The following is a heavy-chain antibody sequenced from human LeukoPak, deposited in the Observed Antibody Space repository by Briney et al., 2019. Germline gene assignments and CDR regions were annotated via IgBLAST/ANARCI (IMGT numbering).Heavy chain of an antibody. J-gene: IGHJ4*02. CDR1: GGSFSGYY. CDR3: ARAGSHAFDY. Sequence: SETLSLTCAVYGGSFSGYYWSWIRQPPGKGLEWIGEINHSGSTNYNPSLKSRVTISVDTSKNQFSLKLSSVTAADTAVYYCARAGSHAFDYWGQGTLVTVSP. CDR2: INHSGST. D-gene: IGHD3-10*01. V-gene: IGHV4-34*01.